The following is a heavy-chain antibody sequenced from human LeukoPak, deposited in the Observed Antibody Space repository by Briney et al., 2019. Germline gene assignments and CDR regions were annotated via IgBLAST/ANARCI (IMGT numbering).Heavy chain of an antibody. CDR2: INPNSGGT. V-gene: IGHV1-2*02. CDR1: GYTFTGYY. CDR3: TLIAAAAGVDY. D-gene: IGHD6-13*01. J-gene: IGHJ4*02. Sequence: ASVKVSCKASGYTFTGYYIHWVRQAPGQGLEWMGWINPNSGGTNSAQKFQGRVTMTRDTSISTAYMELSRLRYDDTAVYYCTLIAAAAGVDYWGQGTLVTVSS.